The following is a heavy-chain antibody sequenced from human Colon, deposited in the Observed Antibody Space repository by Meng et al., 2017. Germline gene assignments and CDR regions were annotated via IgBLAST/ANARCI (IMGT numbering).Heavy chain of an antibody. V-gene: IGHV4-39*01. CDR2: IYYSGST. J-gene: IGHJ4*02. CDR1: GGSISTSGYY. CDR3: ARHSPSFGVLVI. Sequence: QPQLQESGPGLVKPSEALSLTCSVSGGSISTSGYYWGWIRQPPGKGLEWIGSIYYSGSTYYNPPLKSRVTISVDTSKNQFSLKLSSVIAADTAVYYCARHSPSFGVLVIWGQGTLVTVSS. D-gene: IGHD3-3*01.